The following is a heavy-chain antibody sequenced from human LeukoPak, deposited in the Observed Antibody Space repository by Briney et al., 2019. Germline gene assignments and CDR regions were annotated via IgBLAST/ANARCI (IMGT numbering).Heavy chain of an antibody. CDR2: INPNSGGT. J-gene: IGHJ6*03. V-gene: IGHV1-2*02. CDR1: GYTFTGYY. CDR3: ARDYCSSTSCTRRYYYYMDV. Sequence: GASVKVSCKASGYTFTGYYMYWVRQAPGQGLEWMGWINPNSGGTNYAQKFQGRVTMTRDTSISTAYMELSRLRSDDTAVYYCARDYCSSTSCTRRYYYYMDVWGKGTTVTVSS. D-gene: IGHD2-2*01.